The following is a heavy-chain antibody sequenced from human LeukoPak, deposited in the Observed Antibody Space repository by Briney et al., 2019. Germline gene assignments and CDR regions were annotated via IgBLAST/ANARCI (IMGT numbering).Heavy chain of an antibody. V-gene: IGHV3-23*01. CDR3: AKDFWSGYYPHY. CDR2: ISGSGDST. D-gene: IGHD3-3*01. J-gene: IGHJ4*02. Sequence: GGSLRLSCAASGFTFSNSAMSWVRQAPGKGLEWVSSISGSGDSTYYADPVKGRFTMSRDNSKNTLYLQMNSLRAEDTAVYYCAKDFWSGYYPHYWGQGTLVAVSS. CDR1: GFTFSNSA.